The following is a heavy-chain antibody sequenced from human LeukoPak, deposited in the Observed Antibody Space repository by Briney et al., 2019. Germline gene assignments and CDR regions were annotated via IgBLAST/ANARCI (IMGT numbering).Heavy chain of an antibody. CDR3: ARLNTGYGDYSYFDY. V-gene: IGHV1-18*01. J-gene: IGHJ4*02. CDR1: GYTFTSYG. Sequence: ASVKVSCKASGYTFTSYGISWVRQAPGQGLEWMGWISAYNGNTNYAQKLQGRVTMTTDTSTSTAYMELRSLRSDDTAVYYCARLNTGYGDYSYFDYWGQGTLVTVSS. D-gene: IGHD4-17*01. CDR2: ISAYNGNT.